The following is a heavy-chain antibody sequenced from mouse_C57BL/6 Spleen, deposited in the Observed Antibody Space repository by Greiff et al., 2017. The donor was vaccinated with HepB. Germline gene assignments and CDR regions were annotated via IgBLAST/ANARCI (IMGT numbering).Heavy chain of an antibody. CDR3: ARGGDYYGSSFAY. Sequence: VQLQQSGAELVKPGASVKMSCKASGYTFTSYWITWVKQRPGQGLEWIGDIYPGSGSTNYNEKFKSKATLTVDTSSSTAYMQLSSLTSEDSAVYYCARGGDYYGSSFAYWGQGTLVTVSA. J-gene: IGHJ3*01. D-gene: IGHD1-1*01. CDR1: GYTFTSYW. CDR2: IYPGSGST. V-gene: IGHV1-55*01.